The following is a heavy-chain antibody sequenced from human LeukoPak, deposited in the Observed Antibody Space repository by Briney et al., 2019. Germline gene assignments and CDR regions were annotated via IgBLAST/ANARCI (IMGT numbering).Heavy chain of an antibody. CDR2: IYTSGGT. CDR1: GGSISSYY. CDR3: ASPRGDDSGGYYTWYFHH. J-gene: IGHJ1*01. D-gene: IGHD3-22*01. V-gene: IGHV4-4*07. Sequence: SQTLSLTCTVSGGSISSYYWSWIRQPAGKGLEWIGRIYTSGGTYYNPSLKSRVTISVDTSKNQFSLKLSSVTAADTAVYFCASPRGDDSGGYYTWYFHHWGQGILVTASS.